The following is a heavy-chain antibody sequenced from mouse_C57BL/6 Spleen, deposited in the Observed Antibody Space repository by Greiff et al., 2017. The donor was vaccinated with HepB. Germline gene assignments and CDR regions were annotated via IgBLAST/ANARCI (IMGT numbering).Heavy chain of an antibody. V-gene: IGHV1-64*01. J-gene: IGHJ2*01. CDR2: IHPNSGST. CDR1: GYTFTSYW. Sequence: QVHVKQSGAELVKPGASVKLSCKASGYTFTSYWMHWVKQRPGQGLEWIGMIHPNSGSTNYNEKFKSKATLTVDKSSSTAYMQLSSLTSEDSAVYYCARHYGSSYDYFDYWGQGTTLTVAS. CDR3: ARHYGSSYDYFDY. D-gene: IGHD1-1*01.